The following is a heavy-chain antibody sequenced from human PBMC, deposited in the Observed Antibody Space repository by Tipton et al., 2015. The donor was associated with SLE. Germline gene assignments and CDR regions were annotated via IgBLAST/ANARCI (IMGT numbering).Heavy chain of an antibody. CDR1: GGSFSCYH. D-gene: IGHD6-13*01. CDR2: IADTGSP. CDR3: AGAVGTAAGLRDY. Sequence: TLSLTCAVYGGSFSCYHWTWMRQPPGQGLERIGEIADTGSPNYNPYLKSRLIMSVDASKNQFSLKLSSVTAADAAIYYCAGAVGTAAGLRDYWGQGTLVTVSS. V-gene: IGHV4-34*01. J-gene: IGHJ4*02.